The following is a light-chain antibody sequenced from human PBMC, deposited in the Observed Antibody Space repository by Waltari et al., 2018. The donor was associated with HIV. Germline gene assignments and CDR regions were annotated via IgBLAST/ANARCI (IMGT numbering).Light chain of an antibody. CDR1: SSDVGGYNY. CDR3: SSYTSSSTLV. V-gene: IGLV2-14*01. CDR2: EVS. Sequence: QSALTQPASVSGSPGQSITISCTGTSSDVGGYNYVSWFQQHPGKAPQLMIYEVSNRPSGVSNRFSGSKSGNTASLTISGLQAEDEDDYYCSSYTSSSTLVFGTGTKVTVL. J-gene: IGLJ1*01.